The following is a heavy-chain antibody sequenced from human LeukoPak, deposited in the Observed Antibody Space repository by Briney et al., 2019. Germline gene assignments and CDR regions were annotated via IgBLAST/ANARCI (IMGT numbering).Heavy chain of an antibody. D-gene: IGHD4-23*01. CDR3: ARWESLRGSRIFDI. CDR2: VYYSGST. CDR1: GGSISSYY. V-gene: IGHV4-59*01. Sequence: SETLSLTCTVSGGSISSYYWSWIRQPPGKGLEWIGYVYYSGSTNYNPSLKSRVTISLDTSKNQFSLKLSSVTAADTAVYYCARWESLRGSRIFDIWGQGTMVTVSS. J-gene: IGHJ3*02.